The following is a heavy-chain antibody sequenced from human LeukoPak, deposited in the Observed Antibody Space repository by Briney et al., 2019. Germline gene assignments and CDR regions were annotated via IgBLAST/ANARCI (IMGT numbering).Heavy chain of an antibody. J-gene: IGHJ4*02. V-gene: IGHV3-7*01. D-gene: IGHD5-18*01. Sequence: GRSLRLSCAASGFTFSSYWMSWVRQAPGKGLEWVANIKQDGSESYSVDSVKGRFTISRDNAKNSLYLQMNSLRAEDTAVYYCARDWGHSYGTDWGQGTLVTVSS. CDR2: IKQDGSES. CDR1: GFTFSSYW. CDR3: ARDWGHSYGTD.